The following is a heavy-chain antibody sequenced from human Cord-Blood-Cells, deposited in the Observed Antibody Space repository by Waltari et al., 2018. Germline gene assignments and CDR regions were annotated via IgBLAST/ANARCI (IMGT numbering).Heavy chain of an antibody. V-gene: IGHV1-69*01. CDR3: ARHTAYSNYYYYGMDV. CDR1: GGTFSSYA. Sequence: QVQLVQSGAEVKKPGSSVKVSCKASGGTFSSYAISWVRHAPGQGLEWMGGIIPIFGTANYAQKFQGRVTITADESTSTAYMELSSLRSEDTAVYYCARHTAYSNYYYYGMDVWGQGTTVTVSS. J-gene: IGHJ6*02. CDR2: IIPIFGTA. D-gene: IGHD4-4*01.